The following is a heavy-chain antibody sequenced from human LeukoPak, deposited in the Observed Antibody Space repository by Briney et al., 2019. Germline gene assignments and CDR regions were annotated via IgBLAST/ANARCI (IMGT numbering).Heavy chain of an antibody. CDR2: ISGSGGST. Sequence: GGSLRLSCAASGFTFSTYAMSWVRQAPGKGLEWVSAISGSGGSTNYADSVKGRVTVSRDNSKSTLYLQMNSLRAEDTAVYYCAKSSYYDSSGYYMEYYFDYWGQGTLVTVSS. CDR1: GFTFSTYA. J-gene: IGHJ4*02. D-gene: IGHD3-22*01. V-gene: IGHV3-23*01. CDR3: AKSSYYDSSGYYMEYYFDY.